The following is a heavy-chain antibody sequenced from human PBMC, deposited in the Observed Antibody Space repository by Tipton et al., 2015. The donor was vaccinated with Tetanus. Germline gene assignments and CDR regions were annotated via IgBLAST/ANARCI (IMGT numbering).Heavy chain of an antibody. CDR3: ARDRGDYIYYGMDV. V-gene: IGHV1-2*02. CDR2: IDPNSGGT. J-gene: IGHJ6*02. D-gene: IGHD3-22*01. CDR1: GYTFTDYY. Sequence: QLVQSGAEVKKPGASLKVSCKASGYTFTDYYLYWVRQAPGQGLEWMGWIDPNSGGTAYAQKFQGRVTMTRDTSISTVDMELSRLRSDDTAVYYCARDRGDYIYYGMDVWGPGTTVTVSS.